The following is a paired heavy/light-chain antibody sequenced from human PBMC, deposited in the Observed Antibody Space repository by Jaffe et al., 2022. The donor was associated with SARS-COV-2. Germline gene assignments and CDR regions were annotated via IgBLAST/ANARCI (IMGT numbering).Light chain of an antibody. CDR2: EVS. V-gene: IGLV2-14*01. CDR1: SSDVGGYNY. J-gene: IGLJ2*01. CDR3: SSYTV. Sequence: QSALTQPASVSGSPGQSITISCTGTSSDVGGYNYVSWYQQHPGKAPKLMIYEVSNRPSGVPDRFSGSKSGNTASLTISGLQAEDEADYYCSSYTVFGGGTKLTVL.
Heavy chain of an antibody. J-gene: IGHJ4*02. Sequence: QVQLVESGGGVVQPGRSLRLSCAASGFTFSSYGMHWVRQAPGKGLEWVAVIWYDGSNKYYADSVKGRFTISRDNSKNTLYLQMNSLRAEDTAVYYCARDRVIPGYSSSSLGGGYYFDYWGQGTLVTVSS. CDR1: GFTFSSYG. CDR2: IWYDGSNK. V-gene: IGHV3-33*01. CDR3: ARDRVIPGYSSSSLGGGYYFDY. D-gene: IGHD6-13*01.